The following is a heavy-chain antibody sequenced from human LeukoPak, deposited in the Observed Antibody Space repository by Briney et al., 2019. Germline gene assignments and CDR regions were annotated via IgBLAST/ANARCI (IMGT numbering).Heavy chain of an antibody. V-gene: IGHV3-23*01. D-gene: IGHD6-13*01. Sequence: GGSLRLSCAASGFTFSSYAMTWVRQAPGKGLEWVSTIRATAGATYYEDSVKGRFTTSRDNSKNTQWLQMNSLRVEDTAVYYCTKGGYTTYFDYWGQGTLVTVSS. CDR2: IRATAGAT. J-gene: IGHJ4*02. CDR3: TKGGYTTYFDY. CDR1: GFTFSSYA.